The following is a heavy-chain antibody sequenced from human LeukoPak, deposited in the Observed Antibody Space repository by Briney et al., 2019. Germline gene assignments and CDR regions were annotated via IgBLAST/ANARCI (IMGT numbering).Heavy chain of an antibody. V-gene: IGHV3-74*01. Sequence: GGSLRLSCAASGFTFSSYWMHWLRQAPGKGLMWVSRINIGVSDTLYADSVKGRFTISRDNAKNTLYLQMNSLRAEDTAVYYCARGMATVTGPFDSWGQGTLVTVSS. CDR1: GFTFSSYW. J-gene: IGHJ4*02. CDR2: INIGVSDT. CDR3: ARGMATVTGPFDS. D-gene: IGHD4-17*01.